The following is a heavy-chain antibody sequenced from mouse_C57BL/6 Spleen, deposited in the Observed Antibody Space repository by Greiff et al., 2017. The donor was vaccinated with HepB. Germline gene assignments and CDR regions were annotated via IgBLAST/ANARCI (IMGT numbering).Heavy chain of an antibody. CDR2: ISYSGST. V-gene: IGHV3-8*01. J-gene: IGHJ2*01. Sequence: VQLQQPGPGLAKPSQTLSLTCSVTGYSITSDYWNWIRKFPGNKLEYMGYISYSGSTYYNPSLKSRISITRDTSKNQYYLQLNSVTTEDTATYYCARRLYYYGEEALFDYWGQGTTLTVSS. CDR3: ARRLYYYGEEALFDY. CDR1: GYSITSDY. D-gene: IGHD1-1*01.